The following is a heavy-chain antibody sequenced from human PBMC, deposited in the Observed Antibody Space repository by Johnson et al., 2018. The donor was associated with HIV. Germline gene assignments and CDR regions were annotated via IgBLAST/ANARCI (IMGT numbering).Heavy chain of an antibody. V-gene: IGHV3-64*04. D-gene: IGHD3-22*01. CDR3: ARDTMIVVALGAFDI. CDR2: ISSNGGST. CDR1: GFTFSSYA. Sequence: QVQLVESGGGLVQPGGSLRLSCAASGFTFSSYAMHWVRQAPGKGLEYVSAISSNGGSTYYADSVKGRFTISRDNAKNSLNLQMNSLRAEDTAVYYCARDTMIVVALGAFDIWGQGTMVTVSS. J-gene: IGHJ3*02.